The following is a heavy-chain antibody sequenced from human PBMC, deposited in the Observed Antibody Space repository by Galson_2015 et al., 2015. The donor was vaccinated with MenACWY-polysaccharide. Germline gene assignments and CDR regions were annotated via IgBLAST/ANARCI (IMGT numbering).Heavy chain of an antibody. J-gene: IGHJ3*01. V-gene: IGHV3-33*01. CDR3: ARSHVVVVTAIQDTNAFDV. D-gene: IGHD2-21*02. CDR2: IWYDGRNK. Sequence: SLRLSSAASGFTFSTYGMHWVRQAPGKGLEWVANIWYDGRNKNYADSVKGRFTISRDNSKNSLYLQMNSLRAEDTALYYCARSHVVVVTAIQDTNAFDVWGQGTMVTVSS. CDR1: GFTFSTYG.